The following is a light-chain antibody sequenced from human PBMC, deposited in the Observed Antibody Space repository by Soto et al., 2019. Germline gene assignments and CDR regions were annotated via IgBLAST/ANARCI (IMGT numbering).Light chain of an antibody. CDR3: RQYGTSPRT. V-gene: IGKV3-20*01. Sequence: EIVLTQSPRTLSLSPGESATLSCTASQSVRSNSLAWYQQKPGQAPRLLMFGASGRATGTPPRFSGRGSGTDFPLTISSLEPEDFAGDYCRQYGTSPRTFGGGAKVDI. J-gene: IGKJ4*01. CDR2: GAS. CDR1: QSVRSNS.